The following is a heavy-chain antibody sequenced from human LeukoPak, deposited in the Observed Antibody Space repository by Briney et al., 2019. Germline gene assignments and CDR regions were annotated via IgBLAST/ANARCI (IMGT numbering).Heavy chain of an antibody. CDR1: GGSISSYY. J-gene: IGHJ4*02. Sequence: SETLSLTCTVSGGSISSYYWSWIRQPPGKGLEWIGYIYYSGSTNYSPSLKSRVTISVDTSKNQFSLKLSSVTAADTAVYYCTRRLSNGATLNYFDYWGQGTLVTVSS. CDR2: IYYSGST. D-gene: IGHD4/OR15-4a*01. CDR3: TRRLSNGATLNYFDY. V-gene: IGHV4-59*01.